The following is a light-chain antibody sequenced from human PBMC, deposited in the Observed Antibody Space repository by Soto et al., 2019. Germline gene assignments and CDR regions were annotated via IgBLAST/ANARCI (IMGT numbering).Light chain of an antibody. CDR2: GAS. J-gene: IGKJ1*01. V-gene: IGKV3-15*01. CDR3: QQYSNWWS. Sequence: EIVMTQSPATLSVSPGERATLSCRASQSINSNLAWYQQKPGQAPRLLIYGASTRATGVPARFSGSGSGTEFTLTISSLQSEDIAVYYCQQYSNWWSFGQGTKVDIK. CDR1: QSINSN.